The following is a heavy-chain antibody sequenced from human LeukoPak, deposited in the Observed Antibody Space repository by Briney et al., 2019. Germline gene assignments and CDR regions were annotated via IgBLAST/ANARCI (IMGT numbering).Heavy chain of an antibody. CDR3: ARDRLSSGRKPEYFQH. J-gene: IGHJ1*01. CDR1: GGSISSSSYY. Sequence: SETLSLTCTVSGGSISSSSYYWGWIRQPPGKGLEWIGSIYYSGSTYYNPSLKSRVTISVDTSKNQFSLKLSSVTAADTAVYYCARDRLSSGRKPEYFQHWGQGTLVTVSS. D-gene: IGHD6-19*01. V-gene: IGHV4-39*07. CDR2: IYYSGST.